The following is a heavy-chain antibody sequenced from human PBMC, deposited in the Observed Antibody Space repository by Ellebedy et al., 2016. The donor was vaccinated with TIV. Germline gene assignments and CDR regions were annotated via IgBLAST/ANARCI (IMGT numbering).Heavy chain of an antibody. CDR1: GFSFRSYW. D-gene: IGHD4-17*01. CDR2: IYQDGSNQ. CDR3: ARRGSYGDYAVQINSWFDR. J-gene: IGHJ5*02. V-gene: IGHV3-7*01. Sequence: GGSLRLSCVASGFSFRSYWMSWVRQAPGKGLEWVANIYQDGSNQYYVDSVKGQFTIPRDNANKSLFLQMNSLRGEDTAVYYCARRGSYGDYAVQINSWFDRWGRGTLVTVSS.